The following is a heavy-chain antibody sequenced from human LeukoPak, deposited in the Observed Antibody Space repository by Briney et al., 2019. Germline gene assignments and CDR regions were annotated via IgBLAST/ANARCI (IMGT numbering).Heavy chain of an antibody. Sequence: ASVKVSCKASGYTFTTYAMHWVRQAHGQRLEWMGWINAGNGNTKYSQKFQGRVTITRDTSASTAYMELSSLRSEDTAVYYCARGSCSGGSCYCDYWGQGTLVTVSS. D-gene: IGHD2-15*01. V-gene: IGHV1-3*01. CDR3: ARGSCSGGSCYCDY. CDR1: GYTFTTYA. CDR2: INAGNGNT. J-gene: IGHJ4*02.